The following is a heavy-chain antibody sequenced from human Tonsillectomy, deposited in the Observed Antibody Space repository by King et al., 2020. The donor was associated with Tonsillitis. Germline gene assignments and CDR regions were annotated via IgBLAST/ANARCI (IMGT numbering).Heavy chain of an antibody. CDR1: GFTFSSCA. CDR2: ISGSAGGP. D-gene: IGHD5-24*01. Sequence: VQLVESGGGLVQPGGSLRLSCAASGFTFSSCAMTWVRQAPGMRLGWVSAISGSAGGPYYAASVKGRVTISRDNSKNTLYLQMKRLRAEDTAVYYCAKGWVEMDAWGLGTLVTVSS. CDR3: AKGWVEMDA. J-gene: IGHJ4*02. V-gene: IGHV3-23*04.